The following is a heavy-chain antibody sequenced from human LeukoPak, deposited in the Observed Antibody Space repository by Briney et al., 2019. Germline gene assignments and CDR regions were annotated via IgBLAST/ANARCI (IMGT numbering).Heavy chain of an antibody. Sequence: PGGSLRLSSAASGFTFSSYWMHWVRQAPGKGLVWVSRINSDGSSTTYADSVKGRFTISRDNAKNTLYLQMNSLRAEDTAVYFCARDYGRSRDYGMDVWGQGTTVTVSS. D-gene: IGHD3-10*01. CDR3: ARDYGRSRDYGMDV. CDR1: GFTFSSYW. J-gene: IGHJ6*02. V-gene: IGHV3-74*01. CDR2: INSDGSST.